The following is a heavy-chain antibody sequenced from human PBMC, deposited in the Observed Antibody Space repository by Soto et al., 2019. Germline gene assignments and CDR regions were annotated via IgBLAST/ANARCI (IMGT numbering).Heavy chain of an antibody. J-gene: IGHJ6*02. V-gene: IGHV1-2*02. Sequence: SVKVSCKASGYTFTGYYMHWVRQAPAQGREWMGWINPNSGGTNYAQKFQGRVTMTRDTSISTDYMELSRLRSDDTAVYYCATMLYYYYALDVWGQGTTVTVSS. D-gene: IGHD3-16*01. CDR1: GYTFTGYY. CDR2: INPNSGGT. CDR3: ATMLYYYYALDV.